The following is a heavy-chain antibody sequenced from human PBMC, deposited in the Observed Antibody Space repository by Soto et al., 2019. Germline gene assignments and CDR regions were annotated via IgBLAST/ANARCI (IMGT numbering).Heavy chain of an antibody. CDR2: IYNSGTT. CDR1: GISVSNKY. J-gene: IGHJ4*02. CDR3: ARGLGLSWSLGD. Sequence: VQLVESGGGLVQPGGSLRLSCAASGISVSNKYFSWVRQAPGKGLEWVSVIYNSGTTYYADSVKGRFTLSRDSSKNTLYLEMNSLRVEDTAVYHCARGLGLSWSLGDWGQGTLVTVSS. D-gene: IGHD2-15*01. V-gene: IGHV3-66*01.